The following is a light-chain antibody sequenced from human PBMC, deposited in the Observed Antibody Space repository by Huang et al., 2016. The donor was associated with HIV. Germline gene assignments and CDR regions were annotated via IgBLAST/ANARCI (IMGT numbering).Light chain of an antibody. J-gene: IGKJ2*01. CDR3: QQYDGYPYT. CDR1: QRITMF. CDR2: DAS. Sequence: DIQMTQSPSTLSASVGDRVTLTCRASQRITMFLAWYQQKPGKAPRLLIYDASSLETGVPYRFSGSGSGTEFTLTISSLQPDDFATYYCQQYDGYPYTFGQGTKVEIK. V-gene: IGKV1-5*01.